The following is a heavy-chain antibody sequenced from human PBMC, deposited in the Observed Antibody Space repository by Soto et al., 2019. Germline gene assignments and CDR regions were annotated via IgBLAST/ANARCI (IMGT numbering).Heavy chain of an antibody. CDR3: AGGGYCTNGVCSPFDY. CDR1: GGSISSSNW. Sequence: SETLSLTCAVSGGSISSSNWWSWVRQPPGKGLEWIGEIYHSGSTNYNPSLKSRVTISVDTSKNQFSLKLSSVTAADTAVYYCAGGGYCTNGVCSPFDYWGQGTLVTVSS. CDR2: IYHSGST. V-gene: IGHV4-4*02. D-gene: IGHD2-8*01. J-gene: IGHJ4*02.